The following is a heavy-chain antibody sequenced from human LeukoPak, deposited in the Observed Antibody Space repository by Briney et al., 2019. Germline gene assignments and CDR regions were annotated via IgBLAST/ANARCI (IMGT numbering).Heavy chain of an antibody. V-gene: IGHV5-51*07. J-gene: IGHJ4*02. Sequence: GESLKISCKGSGYSFTSYWIVWVHQMPGKGLEWMGSIYPGDSNTKYSPSFQGQVTISADKSISTAYLQWSSLKASDTAMYYCARRAVAGYYFDSWGQGTLVTVSS. D-gene: IGHD6-19*01. CDR2: IYPGDSNT. CDR1: GYSFTSYW. CDR3: ARRAVAGYYFDS.